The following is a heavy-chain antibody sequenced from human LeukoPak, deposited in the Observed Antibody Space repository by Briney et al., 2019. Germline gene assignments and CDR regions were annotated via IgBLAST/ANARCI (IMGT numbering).Heavy chain of an antibody. CDR2: IKRKSDGGTT. Sequence: GGSLRLSCAASGLTFSNAWMSWVRQVPGKGLEWVGRIKRKSDGGTTDYAAPVKGRFTISRDDSKNTLYLQMNSLKSEDTAVYYCTTELDVRPNHYWGQGTLVTVSS. V-gene: IGHV3-15*01. J-gene: IGHJ4*02. D-gene: IGHD1-14*01. CDR1: GLTFSNAW. CDR3: TTELDVRPNHY.